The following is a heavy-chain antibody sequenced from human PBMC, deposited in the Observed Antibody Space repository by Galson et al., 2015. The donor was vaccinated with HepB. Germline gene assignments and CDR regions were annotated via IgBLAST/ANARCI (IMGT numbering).Heavy chain of an antibody. CDR3: AIGIRRIIFKGFLDY. Sequence: SVKVSCKASGGSFDTYTFNWVRLAPGQGLEWLGTIIPLFPTTNYAPKFQGRVTITADESARTAYMELSSLRSEDTAVYYCAIGIRRIIFKGFLDYWGQGTLVTVSP. CDR1: GGSFDTYT. D-gene: IGHD3-9*01. J-gene: IGHJ4*02. CDR2: IIPLFPTT. V-gene: IGHV1-69*13.